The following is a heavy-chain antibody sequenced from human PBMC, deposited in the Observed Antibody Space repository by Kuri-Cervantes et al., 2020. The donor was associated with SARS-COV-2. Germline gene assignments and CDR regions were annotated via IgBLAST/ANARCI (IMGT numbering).Heavy chain of an antibody. CDR1: GGSMNSYY. CDR3: ARHDDSSGYYAGYYFDY. J-gene: IGHJ4*02. Sequence: GSLRLSCNVSGGSMNSYYWSWIRQSPGKGLEWIGYVYESGSTHYHPSLKSRVSIAIDMSKNQFSLKLSSVTAADTAVYYCARHDDSSGYYAGYYFDYWGQGTLVTVSS. V-gene: IGHV4-59*08. D-gene: IGHD3-22*01. CDR2: VYESGST.